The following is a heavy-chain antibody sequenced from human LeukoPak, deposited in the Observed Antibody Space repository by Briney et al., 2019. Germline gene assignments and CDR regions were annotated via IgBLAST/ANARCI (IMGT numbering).Heavy chain of an antibody. D-gene: IGHD4-17*01. CDR1: GFTFSSYG. CDR3: ARDMEYYGDYFDY. CDR2: IRYDGSNK. V-gene: IGHV3-30*02. J-gene: IGHJ4*02. Sequence: GGSLRLSCAASGFTFSSYGMHWVRQAPGKGLEWVAFIRYDGSNKSYTDSVKGRFTISRDNSKNTLYLQMNSLRAEDTAVYYCARDMEYYGDYFDYWGQGTLVTVSS.